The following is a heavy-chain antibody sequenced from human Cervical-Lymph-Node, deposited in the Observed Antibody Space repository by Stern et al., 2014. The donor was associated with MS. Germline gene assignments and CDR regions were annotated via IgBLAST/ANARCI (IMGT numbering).Heavy chain of an antibody. V-gene: IGHV1-69*01. CDR2: IIPIFGTA. CDR3: ARGRGPYYDSSGNAFDI. D-gene: IGHD3-22*01. CDR1: GGTFSSYA. Sequence: QVQLVQSGAEVKKPGSSVKVSCKASGGTFSSYAISWVRQAPGHGLEWMGGIIPIFGTANYAQKFQGRVTITADESTSTAYMELSSLRSEDTAVYYCARGRGPYYDSSGNAFDIWGQGTMVTVSS. J-gene: IGHJ3*02.